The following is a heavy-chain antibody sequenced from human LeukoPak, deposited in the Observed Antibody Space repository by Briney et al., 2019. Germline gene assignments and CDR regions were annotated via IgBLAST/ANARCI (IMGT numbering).Heavy chain of an antibody. V-gene: IGHV4-39*01. CDR1: GGSISGNSYY. Sequence: SETLSLTCTVSGGSISGNSYYWGWIRQPPGKGLEGIGSIYSTGSTYYNPSLKSRVTISVDTSKNQFSLKLSSVTAADTTVYYCARQRWPPAYYFDYWGQGTLVTVSS. J-gene: IGHJ4*02. CDR3: ARQRWPPAYYFDY. CDR2: IYSTGST. D-gene: IGHD5-24*01.